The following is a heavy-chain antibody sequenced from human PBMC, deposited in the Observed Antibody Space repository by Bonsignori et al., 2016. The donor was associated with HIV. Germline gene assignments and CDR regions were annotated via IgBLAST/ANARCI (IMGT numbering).Heavy chain of an antibody. CDR1: GTSISSYY. D-gene: IGHD3-3*01. V-gene: IGHV4-59*12. J-gene: IGHJ6*02. CDR2: SYYRGST. Sequence: QVQLQESGPGLVKPSETLSLMCSVSGTSISSYYWTWIRQPPGKGLEWIGNSYYRGSTNYNPSLKTRVTISVDTSKSQFSLRLSSVTAADTAVYYCARGEIGVVPSYFYYMDVWGQGTTVIVSS. CDR3: ARGEIGVVPSYFYYMDV.